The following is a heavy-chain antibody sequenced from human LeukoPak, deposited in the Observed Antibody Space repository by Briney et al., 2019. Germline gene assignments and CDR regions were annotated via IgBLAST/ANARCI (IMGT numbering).Heavy chain of an antibody. CDR2: IYYSGST. CDR3: ARLSNVDTAMVT. CDR1: GGSISSGGYS. V-gene: IGHV4-30-2*01. J-gene: IGHJ5*02. Sequence: SETLSLTCTVSGGSISSGGYSWSWIRQHPGKGLEWIGYIYYSGSTYYNPSLKSRVTISVDRSKNQFSLKLSSVTAADTAVYYCARLSNVDTAMVTWGQGTLVTVSS. D-gene: IGHD5-18*01.